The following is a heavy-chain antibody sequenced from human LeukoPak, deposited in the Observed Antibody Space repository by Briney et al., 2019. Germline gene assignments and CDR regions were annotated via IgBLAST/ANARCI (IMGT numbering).Heavy chain of an antibody. Sequence: ASVKVSCKASGYTFTSYYMHWVRQAPGQGLEWMGIINPSGGSTSYAQKFQGRVTMTRDMSTSTVYMELSSLRSEDTAVYYCASLRYGDARGDAFDIWGQGTMVTVSS. CDR1: GYTFTSYY. CDR3: ASLRYGDARGDAFDI. J-gene: IGHJ3*02. D-gene: IGHD4-17*01. CDR2: INPSGGST. V-gene: IGHV1-46*01.